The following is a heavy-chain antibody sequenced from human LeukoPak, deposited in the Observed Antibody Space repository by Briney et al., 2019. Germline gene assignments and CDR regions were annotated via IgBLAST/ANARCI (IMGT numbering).Heavy chain of an antibody. CDR1: GGSFSGYY. CDR3: ARGFTNYYDSSGYYLGTTPDAFDI. J-gene: IGHJ3*02. CDR2: INHSGST. Sequence: SETLSLTCAVYGGSFSGYYWSWIRQPPGKGLEWIGEINHSGSTNYNPSLKSRVTISVDTSKNQFSLKLSSVTAADTAVYYCARGFTNYYDSSGYYLGTTPDAFDIWGQGTMVTVSS. D-gene: IGHD3-22*01. V-gene: IGHV4-34*01.